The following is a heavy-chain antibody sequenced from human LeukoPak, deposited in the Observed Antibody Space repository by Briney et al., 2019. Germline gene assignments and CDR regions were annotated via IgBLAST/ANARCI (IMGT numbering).Heavy chain of an antibody. D-gene: IGHD3-22*01. Sequence: GGSLRLSCEASGFTINNNYMTWVRQAPGKGLEWVSVIYGGGSAYYADSVKGRFTISRDNSKNTLYLQMNSLRAEDTAVYFCARVIDRGGFSDGWGQGTLVTVSS. J-gene: IGHJ4*02. V-gene: IGHV3-66*01. CDR3: ARVIDRGGFSDG. CDR1: GFTINNNY. CDR2: IYGGGSA.